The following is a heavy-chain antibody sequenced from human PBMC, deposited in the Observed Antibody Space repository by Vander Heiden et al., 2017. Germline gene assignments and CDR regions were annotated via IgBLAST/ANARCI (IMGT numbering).Heavy chain of an antibody. D-gene: IGHD3-10*01. J-gene: IGHJ4*02. CDR1: GFTFGNAW. CDR2: IKSKTDGGTT. Sequence: EVQLVESGGGLVKPGGSLRLSCAASGFTFGNAWLNWVRQAPGKGLEWVGRIKSKTDGGTTDYAAPVKGRFTISRDDSKNTLYLQMNSLKTEDTAVYYCTTETKTYYYGSGSYRDWGQGTLVTVSS. V-gene: IGHV3-15*07. CDR3: TTETKTYYYGSGSYRD.